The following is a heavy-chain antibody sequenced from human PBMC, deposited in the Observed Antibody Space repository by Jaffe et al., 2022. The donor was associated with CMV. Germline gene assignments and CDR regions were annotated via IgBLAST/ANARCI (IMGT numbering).Heavy chain of an antibody. V-gene: IGHV3-7*03. CDR3: AKVVGYSDAIRHFDY. Sequence: EVQLVESGGGLVQPGGSLRLSCAASGFTFSSYWMSWVRQAPGKGLEWVANIKQDGSEKYYVDSVKGRFTISRDNAKNSLYLQMNSLRAEDTAVYYCAKVVGYSDAIRHFDYWGQGTLVTVSS. D-gene: IGHD5-12*01. J-gene: IGHJ4*02. CDR1: GFTFSSYW. CDR2: IKQDGSEK.